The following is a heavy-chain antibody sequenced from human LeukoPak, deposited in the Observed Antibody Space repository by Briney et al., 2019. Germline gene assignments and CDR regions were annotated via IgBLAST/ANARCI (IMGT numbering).Heavy chain of an antibody. Sequence: SLRLSCAASGFTFDDYAMHWVRQAPGKGLEWVSGISWIIGTIAYAASVKGRFTISRHTAKNSLYRQMTRVRAEGMSFYYCTKASTRSFTSGYYGDAFDIWGQGTMVSVSS. V-gene: IGHV3-9*03. CDR3: TKASTRSFTSGYYGDAFDI. CDR2: ISWIIGTI. J-gene: IGHJ3*02. CDR1: GFTFDDYA. D-gene: IGHD3-22*01.